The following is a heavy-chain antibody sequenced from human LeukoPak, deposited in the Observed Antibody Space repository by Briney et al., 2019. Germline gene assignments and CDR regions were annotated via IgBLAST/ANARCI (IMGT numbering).Heavy chain of an antibody. CDR1: GFTFSSYA. CDR3: AKVQRGSTMPIDY. CDR2: ISGSGGST. V-gene: IGHV3-23*01. J-gene: IGHJ4*02. Sequence: GGSLRLSCAASGFTFSSYAMSWVRQAPGKGLEWVPAISGSGGSTYYADSVKGRFTISRDNSKNTLYLQMNSLRAEDTAVYYCAKVQRGSTMPIDYWGQGTLVTVSS. D-gene: IGHD3-16*01.